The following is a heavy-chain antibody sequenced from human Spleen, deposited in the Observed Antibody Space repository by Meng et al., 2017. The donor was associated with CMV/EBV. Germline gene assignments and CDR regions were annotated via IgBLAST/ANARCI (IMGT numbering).Heavy chain of an antibody. D-gene: IGHD1/OR15-1a*01. Sequence: GGSLRLSCSASGFTFSDCYMNWVRQAPGKGLEWVSCISSSRTIYYAESVKGRFTISRGDAKNSLYLQMNSLRAEDTAVYYCARDLRATWNNFPSVMDVWGQGTTVTVSS. CDR1: GFTFSDCY. CDR2: ISSSRTI. V-gene: IGHV3-69-1*01. J-gene: IGHJ6*02. CDR3: ARDLRATWNNFPSVMDV.